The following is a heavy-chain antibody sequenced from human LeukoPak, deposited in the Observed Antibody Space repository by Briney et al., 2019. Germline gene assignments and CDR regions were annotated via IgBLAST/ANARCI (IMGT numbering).Heavy chain of an antibody. J-gene: IGHJ4*02. Sequence: GGSLRLSCEASGFTFSDPYMSWIREAPGRGLEWVGFIASETYGGTAEYAASVKGRFIISRDDSKSIAYLQMNSLKTEDTAVYYCTRDQTPYYWGQGTLVTVSS. CDR2: IASETYGGTA. V-gene: IGHV3-49*03. CDR3: TRDQTPYY. CDR1: GFTFSDPY.